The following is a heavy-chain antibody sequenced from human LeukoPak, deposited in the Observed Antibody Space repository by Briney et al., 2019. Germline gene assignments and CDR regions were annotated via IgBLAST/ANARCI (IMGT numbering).Heavy chain of an antibody. CDR3: VRHAATRHNYGMDV. J-gene: IGHJ6*02. V-gene: IGHV4-59*08. CDR1: GDSISSYY. D-gene: IGHD2-15*01. Sequence: PSETLSLICTVSGDSISSYYWSWIRQPPGKGLEWIGHIYHSGSTNYNPSFKSRVTISADTSKNHFSLELSSVTAADTAVYYCVRHAATRHNYGMDVWGQGTTVTVSS. CDR2: IYHSGST.